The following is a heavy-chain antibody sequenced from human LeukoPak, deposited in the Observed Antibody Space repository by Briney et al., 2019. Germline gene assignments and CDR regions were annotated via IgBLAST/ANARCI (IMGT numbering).Heavy chain of an antibody. J-gene: IGHJ4*02. Sequence: ASVNVSCKASGYTFTSYGISWVRQAPGQGLEWMGWISAYNGNTNYAQKLQGRVTMTTDTSTSTAYMELRSLRSDDTAVYYCARDDEHSSGWPLFDYWGQGTLVTVSS. V-gene: IGHV1-18*04. CDR2: ISAYNGNT. D-gene: IGHD6-19*01. CDR3: ARDDEHSSGWPLFDY. CDR1: GYTFTSYG.